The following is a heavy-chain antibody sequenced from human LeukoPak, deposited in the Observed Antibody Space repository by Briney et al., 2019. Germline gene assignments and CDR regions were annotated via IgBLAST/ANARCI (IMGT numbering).Heavy chain of an antibody. CDR1: GFTFNSYA. CDR2: ISGSGGST. Sequence: PGGSLRLSCAASGFTFNSYAMSWVRQAPGKGLEWVSTISGSGGSTYYADSVKGRFTISRDISKNTLYLQMNSLRAEDTAVYYCAKGRFDSSGYRALDYWGQGTLVTVSS. CDR3: AKGRFDSSGYRALDY. V-gene: IGHV3-23*01. J-gene: IGHJ4*02. D-gene: IGHD3-22*01.